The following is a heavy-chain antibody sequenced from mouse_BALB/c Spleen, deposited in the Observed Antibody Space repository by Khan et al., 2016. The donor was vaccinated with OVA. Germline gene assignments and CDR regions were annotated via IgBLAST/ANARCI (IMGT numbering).Heavy chain of an antibody. CDR1: GYSITSDYA. CDR2: ISYSGNT. CDR3: ARCFAY. V-gene: IGHV3-2*02. J-gene: IGHJ3*01. Sequence: VKLHESGPGLVKPAQSLYLTCTVTGYSITSDYAWNWNRQFPGNKLEWMGYISYSGNTTYNQFLKSRTSITRDTSKNPVFLQLNSVSTEDTATXSCARCFAYWGQGTLVTVSA.